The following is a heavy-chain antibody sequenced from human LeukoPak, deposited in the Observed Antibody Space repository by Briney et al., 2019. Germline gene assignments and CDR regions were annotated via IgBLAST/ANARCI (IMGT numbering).Heavy chain of an antibody. Sequence: PSETLSLTCAVYGGSFSGYYWSWIRQPPGKGLEWIGEINHSGSTNYNPSLKSRVTISVDTSKNQFSLKLSSVTAADTAVYYCARMPKLVLWFGELDYWGQGTLVTVSP. CDR3: ARMPKLVLWFGELDY. CDR1: GGSFSGYY. J-gene: IGHJ4*02. CDR2: INHSGST. V-gene: IGHV4-34*01. D-gene: IGHD3-10*01.